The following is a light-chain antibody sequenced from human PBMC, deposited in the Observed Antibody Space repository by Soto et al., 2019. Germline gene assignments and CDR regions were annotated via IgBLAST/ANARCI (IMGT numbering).Light chain of an antibody. Sequence: EIVMSQSPATLSVSLWERGTAPRSSSRAQQSVSSYLAWYQQKPGQAPRLLIYGASSRATGIPDRFSGSGSGTDFTLTISRLEPEDFAVYYCQQYGSSLITFGQGTRLEIK. CDR1: QSVSSY. CDR3: QQYGSSLIT. CDR2: GAS. V-gene: IGKV3-20*01. J-gene: IGKJ5*01.